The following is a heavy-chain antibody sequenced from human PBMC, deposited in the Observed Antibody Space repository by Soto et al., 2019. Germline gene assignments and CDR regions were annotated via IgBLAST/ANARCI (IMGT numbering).Heavy chain of an antibody. CDR3: ARSQGSSTSLEIYYYYYYGMDV. CDR2: IIAIPGTA. J-gene: IGHJ6*02. Sequence: QVQLVQSGAEVKKPGSSVKVSCKASGGTFGSYAISWVRQAPGQGLEWMGGIIAIPGTANYAQKFQGRVTIAADESTSTAYMELSSLRSEDTAVYYCARSQGSSTSLEIYYYYYYGMDVWGQGTTVTASS. V-gene: IGHV1-69*01. CDR1: GGTFGSYA. D-gene: IGHD2-2*01.